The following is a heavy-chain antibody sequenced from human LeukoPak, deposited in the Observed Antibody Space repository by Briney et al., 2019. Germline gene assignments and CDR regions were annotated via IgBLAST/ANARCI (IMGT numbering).Heavy chain of an antibody. CDR2: IKEDGSEK. Sequence: GGALRLSCAASGFTFSTYWMGWVCQAPGKGLEWLGNIKEDGSEKYYVDFVKGRFTISRDNAKNSLSLQMNSLRVEDTAVYYCARDRGWLTSDYWGQGTLVTVSS. CDR1: GFTFSTYW. D-gene: IGHD6-19*01. V-gene: IGHV3-7*03. J-gene: IGHJ4*02. CDR3: ARDRGWLTSDY.